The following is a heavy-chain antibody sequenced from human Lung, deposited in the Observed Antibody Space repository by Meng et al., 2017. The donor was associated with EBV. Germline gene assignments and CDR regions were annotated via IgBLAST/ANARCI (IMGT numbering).Heavy chain of an antibody. J-gene: IGHJ4*02. D-gene: IGHD2-21*02. Sequence: VQVQDAGPGLVKPSVTLSLTCAVSGGSLSSRNWWSWVRQPPGKGLEWIGEIYHSGSTNYNPSLKSRVTISVDESKNQFSLRLSSVTAADTAVYYCARVGAYCGGDCYHPRWGQGTLVTVSS. V-gene: IGHV4-4*02. CDR1: GGSLSSRNW. CDR2: IYHSGST. CDR3: ARVGAYCGGDCYHPR.